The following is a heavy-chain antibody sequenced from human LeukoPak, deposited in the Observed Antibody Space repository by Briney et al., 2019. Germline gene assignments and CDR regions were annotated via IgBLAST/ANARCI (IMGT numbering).Heavy chain of an antibody. D-gene: IGHD3-10*01. J-gene: IGHJ6*03. V-gene: IGHV4-39*01. CDR3: ARLKYYYGSGSYRPRYYYYYMDV. Sequence: SETLSLTCTVSGGSISSSSYYWGWIRQPPGKGLEWIGSIYYSGSTYYNPSLKSRVTISVDTSKNQFSLKLSSVTAADTAVYYCARLKYYYGSGSYRPRYYYYYMDVWGKETTVTISS. CDR2: IYYSGST. CDR1: GGSISSSSYY.